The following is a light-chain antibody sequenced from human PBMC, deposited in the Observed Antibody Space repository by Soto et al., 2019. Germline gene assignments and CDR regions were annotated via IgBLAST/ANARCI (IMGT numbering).Light chain of an antibody. J-gene: IGLJ3*02. V-gene: IGLV1-40*01. CDR3: QSYDSSLSGWV. Sequence: QSVLTQPPSVSGSPGQSVTISCTWMSSNIGAGYDVHWYQQLPGAAPKLLIYGNSNRPSGVPDRFSGSKSGTSASLAITGLQAEDEADYYCQSYDSSLSGWVFGGGTKVTVL. CDR1: SSNIGAGYD. CDR2: GNS.